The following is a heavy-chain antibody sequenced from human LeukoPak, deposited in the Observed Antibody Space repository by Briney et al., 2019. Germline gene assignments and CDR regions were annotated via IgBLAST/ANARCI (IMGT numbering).Heavy chain of an antibody. Sequence: SETLSLTCAVYGGSFSGYYWSWIRQPPGKGLEWIGEINHSGSTNYNPSLKSRVTISVDTSKNQSSLKLSSVTAADTAVYYCARGLAYGSGSYPIDYWGQGTLVTVSS. CDR2: INHSGST. J-gene: IGHJ4*02. CDR3: ARGLAYGSGSYPIDY. D-gene: IGHD3-10*01. V-gene: IGHV4-34*01. CDR1: GGSFSGYY.